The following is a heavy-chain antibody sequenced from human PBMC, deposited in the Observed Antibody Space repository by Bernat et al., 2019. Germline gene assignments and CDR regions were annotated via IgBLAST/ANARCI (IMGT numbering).Heavy chain of an antibody. Sequence: QVTLRESGPALLKPTQTLTLTCTFSGFSLSTSGMCVSWFRQPPGKALEWLALIDWDDDKYYSTSLKTRLTISKDTSKNQVVLTMPNMDPVDTATDYCARMVANPHGYACIAAAAILDYWGQGTLVTVSS. CDR2: IDWDDDK. CDR3: ARMVANPHGYACIAAAAILDY. J-gene: IGHJ4*02. CDR1: GFSLSTSGMC. D-gene: IGHD6-13*01. V-gene: IGHV2-70*01.